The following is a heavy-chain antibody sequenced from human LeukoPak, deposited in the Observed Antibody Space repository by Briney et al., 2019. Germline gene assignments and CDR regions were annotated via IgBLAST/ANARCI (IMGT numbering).Heavy chain of an antibody. V-gene: IGHV3-30*18. CDR2: ISYDGSNK. J-gene: IGHJ2*01. CDR1: GFTFSSYG. CDR3: AKGGPVVTAIIDWYFDL. D-gene: IGHD2-21*02. Sequence: GGSLRLSCAASGFTFSSYGMHWVRQAPGKGLEWVAVISYDGSNKYYADSVKGRFTISRDNSKNTLYLQMNSLRAEDTAVYYCAKGGPVVTAIIDWYFDLWGRGTLVTVSS.